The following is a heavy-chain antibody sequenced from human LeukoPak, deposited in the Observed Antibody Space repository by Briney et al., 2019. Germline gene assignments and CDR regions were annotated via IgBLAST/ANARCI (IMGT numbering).Heavy chain of an antibody. J-gene: IGHJ4*02. CDR3: ARDHNYYGSSPFDY. V-gene: IGHV1-18*01. CDR2: ISAYNGNT. Sequence: GASVKVSCKASGYTFTSYDINWVRQATGQGLEWMGWISAYNGNTNYAQKLQGRVTMTIDTSTSTAYMELRSLRSDDTAVYYCARDHNYYGSSPFDYWGQGTLVTVSS. D-gene: IGHD3-22*01. CDR1: GYTFTSYD.